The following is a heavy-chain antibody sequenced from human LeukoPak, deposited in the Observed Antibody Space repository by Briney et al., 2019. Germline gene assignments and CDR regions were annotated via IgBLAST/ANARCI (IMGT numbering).Heavy chain of an antibody. CDR2: TYYRSKWYN. D-gene: IGHD6-13*01. CDR1: GDSVSSNSAA. Sequence: SQTLSLTCAISGDSVSSNSAAWNWIRQSPSRGLEWLGRTYYRSKWYNDYAVSVKSRITINPDTSKNQFSLQLNSVTPEDTAVYYCARQGHDIAAAGTVRGDAFDIWGQGTMVTVSS. J-gene: IGHJ3*02. CDR3: ARQGHDIAAAGTVRGDAFDI. V-gene: IGHV6-1*01.